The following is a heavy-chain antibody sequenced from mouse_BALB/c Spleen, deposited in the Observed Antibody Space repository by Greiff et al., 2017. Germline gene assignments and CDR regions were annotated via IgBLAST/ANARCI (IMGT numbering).Heavy chain of an antibody. CDR1: GFTFSSYG. CDR2: INSNGGST. V-gene: IGHV5-6-3*01. CDR3: ARDLGYHAMDY. D-gene: IGHD4-1*01. Sequence: EVQGVESGGGLVQPGGSLKLSCAASGFTFSSYGMSWVRQTPDKRLELVATINSNGGSTYYPDSVKGRFTISRDNAKNTLYLQMSSLKSEDTAMYYCARDLGYHAMDYWGQGTSVTVSS. J-gene: IGHJ4*01.